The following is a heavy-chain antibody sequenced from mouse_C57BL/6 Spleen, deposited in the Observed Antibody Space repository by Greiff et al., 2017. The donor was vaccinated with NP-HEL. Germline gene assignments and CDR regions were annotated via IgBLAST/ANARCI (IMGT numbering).Heavy chain of an antibody. V-gene: IGHV5-6*01. J-gene: IGHJ3*01. CDR2: ISSGGSYT. D-gene: IGHD2-5*01. CDR3: ASAYYSNYGFAY. CDR1: GFTFSSYG. Sequence: EVQLVESGGDLVKPGGSLKLSCAASGFTFSSYGMSWVRQTPDKRLEWVATISSGGSYTYYPDSVKGRFTISRDNAKNTLYLQMSSLKSEDTAMYYCASAYYSNYGFAYWGQGTLVTVSA.